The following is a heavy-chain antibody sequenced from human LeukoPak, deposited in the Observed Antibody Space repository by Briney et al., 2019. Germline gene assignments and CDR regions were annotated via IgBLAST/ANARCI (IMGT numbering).Heavy chain of an antibody. V-gene: IGHV4-34*01. CDR1: GGSFSGYY. J-gene: IGHJ6*02. CDR3: ARGKPYYYYGMDV. D-gene: IGHD1-14*01. Sequence: SETLSLTCAVYGGSFSGYYWSWIRQPPGKGLEWIGEINHSGSTNYNPSLKSRVTISVDTSKNQFSLKLSSVTAADTAVYYCARGKPYYYYGMDVWGQGTTVTVSS. CDR2: INHSGST.